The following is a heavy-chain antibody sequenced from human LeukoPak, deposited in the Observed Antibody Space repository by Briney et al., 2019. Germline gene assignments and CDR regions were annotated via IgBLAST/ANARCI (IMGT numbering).Heavy chain of an antibody. D-gene: IGHD2/OR15-2a*01. Sequence: GGSLRLSCAASGFTFSNYWMHWVRRAPGKGLVWVSRIKGDGSRTQYADSVKGRFTVSRDNAKNSLYLQMNSLRAEDTAVYYCARVYGQDSFDYWGQGTLVTVSS. CDR1: GFTFSNYW. J-gene: IGHJ4*02. V-gene: IGHV3-74*03. CDR2: IKGDGSRT. CDR3: ARVYGQDSFDY.